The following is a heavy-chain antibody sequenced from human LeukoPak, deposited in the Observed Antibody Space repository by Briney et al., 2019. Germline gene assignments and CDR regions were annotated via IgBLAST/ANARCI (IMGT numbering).Heavy chain of an antibody. J-gene: IGHJ1*01. CDR2: ISGSGGST. Sequence: GGSLRLSCAASGITFSSYAMSWVRQAPGKGLEWVSAISGSGGSTYYADSVKGRFTISRDNSKNTLYLQMNSLRAEDTAVYYCTKDPGGQVYFQHWGQGTLVTVSS. CDR3: TKDPGGQVYFQH. V-gene: IGHV3-23*01. D-gene: IGHD3-10*01. CDR1: GITFSSYA.